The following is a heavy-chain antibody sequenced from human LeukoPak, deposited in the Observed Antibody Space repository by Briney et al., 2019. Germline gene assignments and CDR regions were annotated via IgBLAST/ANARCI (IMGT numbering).Heavy chain of an antibody. D-gene: IGHD2-15*01. Sequence: TSETLSLTCAVYGGSFSGYYWSWIRQPPGKGLEWIGEINHSGTTNYNPSLKSRVTISVDTSKNQFSLKLTSMTAADTAIYYCARPGGGPIRWGQGTLVTVSS. V-gene: IGHV4-34*01. CDR1: GGSFSGYY. CDR3: ARPGGGPIR. CDR2: INHSGTT. J-gene: IGHJ4*02.